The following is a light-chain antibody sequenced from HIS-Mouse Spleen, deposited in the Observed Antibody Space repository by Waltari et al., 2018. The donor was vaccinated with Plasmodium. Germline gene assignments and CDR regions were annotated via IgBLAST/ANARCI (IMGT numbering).Light chain of an antibody. V-gene: IGKV3-11*01. CDR2: DAA. CDR1: KSVSSY. CDR3: QQRSNWPLT. Sequence: EIVLTQSPATLSLSPGERATLSCRASKSVSSYLAWYQQKPGQAPRLLIYDAANRATAIPARFSGSGSGTDFTLTISSLEPEDFAVYYCQQRSNWPLTFGGGTKVEIK. J-gene: IGKJ4*01.